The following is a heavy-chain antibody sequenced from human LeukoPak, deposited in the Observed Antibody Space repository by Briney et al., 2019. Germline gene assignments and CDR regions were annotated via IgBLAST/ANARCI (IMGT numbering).Heavy chain of an antibody. V-gene: IGHV7-4-1*02. CDR2: INTNTGNP. CDR1: GYTFTSYA. Sequence: GASVKVSCKASGYTFTSYAMNWVRQAPGQGLEWMGWINTNTGNPTYAQGFTGRFVFSLDTSVSTAYLQISSLKAEDTAVYYCARVRLNYYDSSGYYFSREFPFDYWGQGTLVTVSS. D-gene: IGHD3-22*01. J-gene: IGHJ4*02. CDR3: ARVRLNYYDSSGYYFSREFPFDY.